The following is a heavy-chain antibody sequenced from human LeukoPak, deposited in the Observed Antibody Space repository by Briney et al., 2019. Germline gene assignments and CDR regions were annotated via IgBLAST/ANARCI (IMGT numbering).Heavy chain of an antibody. J-gene: IGHJ5*02. Sequence: GGSLRLSCAASGFTFTSAWMSWVRQAPGKGLEWVGRIKSKGNGGTADYAAPVKGRFTISRDDSKNTLYLQMNSLKSEDTAVCYCTWHYYDRLDPWGQGTLVTVSS. CDR3: TWHYYDRLDP. CDR1: GFTFTSAW. V-gene: IGHV3-15*01. D-gene: IGHD3-22*01. CDR2: IKSKGNGGTA.